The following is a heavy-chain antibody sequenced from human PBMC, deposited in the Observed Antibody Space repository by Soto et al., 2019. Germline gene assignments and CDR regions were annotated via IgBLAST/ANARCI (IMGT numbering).Heavy chain of an antibody. CDR1: GYTFTSYG. D-gene: IGHD3-22*01. CDR3: AIPPNTHDSSDY. CDR2: ISAYNGNT. V-gene: IGHV1-18*01. Sequence: ASVKVSCKASGYTFTSYGISWVRQAPGQGLEWVGWISAYNGNTNYAQKLQGRVTMTTDTSTSTAYMELRSLRSDDTAVYYCAIPPNTHDSSDYWGQGTLVTVSS. J-gene: IGHJ4*02.